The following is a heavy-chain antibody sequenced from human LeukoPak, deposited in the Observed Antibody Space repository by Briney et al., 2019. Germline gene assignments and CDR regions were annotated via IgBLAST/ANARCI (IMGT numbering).Heavy chain of an antibody. CDR2: MNPNSGHT. CDR1: GYTFTSYD. Sequence: ASVKVSCKASGYTFTSYDINWVRQATGQGLEWMGWMNPNSGHTGYAQKFQGRVTMTRDMSTSTVYMELSSLRSEDTAVYYCAGAVAEHQFDYWGQGTLVTVSS. J-gene: IGHJ4*02. CDR3: AGAVAEHQFDY. D-gene: IGHD6-19*01. V-gene: IGHV1-8*01.